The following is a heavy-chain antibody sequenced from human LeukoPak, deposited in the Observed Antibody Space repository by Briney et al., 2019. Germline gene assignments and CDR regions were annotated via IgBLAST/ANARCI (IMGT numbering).Heavy chain of an antibody. CDR3: ARDLDYGILTGTNGMDV. Sequence: SGGSLRLSCAASGFTFSSYAMHWVRQAPGKGLEWVAVISYDGSNKYYADSVKGRFTISRDNSKNTLYLQMNSLRAEDTAVYYCARDLDYGILTGTNGMDVWGQGTTVTVSS. V-gene: IGHV3-30-3*01. CDR1: GFTFSSYA. CDR2: ISYDGSNK. J-gene: IGHJ6*02. D-gene: IGHD3-9*01.